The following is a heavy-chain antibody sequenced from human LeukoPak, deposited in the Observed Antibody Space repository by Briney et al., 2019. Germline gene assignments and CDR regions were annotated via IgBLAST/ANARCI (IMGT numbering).Heavy chain of an antibody. D-gene: IGHD1-26*01. CDR1: GFNFSSYG. CDR3: ATYSGSYPPFDY. V-gene: IGHV3-53*01. J-gene: IGHJ4*02. Sequence: GGTLRLSCAASGFNFSSYGMTWVRQAPGKGLEWVSVIYSGGSTYYADSVKGRFTISRDNSKNTLYLQMNSLRAEDTAVYYCATYSGSYPPFDYWGQGTLVTVSS. CDR2: IYSGGST.